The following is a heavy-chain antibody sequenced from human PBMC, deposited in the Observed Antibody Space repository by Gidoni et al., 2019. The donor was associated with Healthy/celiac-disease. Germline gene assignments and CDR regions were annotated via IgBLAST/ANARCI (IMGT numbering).Heavy chain of an antibody. CDR1: GFTFSSSG. J-gene: IGHJ6*02. Sequence: QLQLVESGGGVVQPGRSLRLSCAASGFTFSSSGMHWVRKAPGKGLEWVAVIWYDGSKKDYADSGKGRFTISRDNSKNTLYLQMNSLRAEDTAVYDCARVHHITIFGVDRGAYYGMDVWGQGTTVTVSS. CDR2: IWYDGSKK. CDR3: ARVHHITIFGVDRGAYYGMDV. V-gene: IGHV3-33*01. D-gene: IGHD3-3*01.